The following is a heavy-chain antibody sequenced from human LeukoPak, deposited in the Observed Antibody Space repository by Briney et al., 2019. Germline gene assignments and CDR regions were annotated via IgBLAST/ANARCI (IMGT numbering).Heavy chain of an antibody. J-gene: IGHJ4*02. CDR1: GYSLTELP. CDR3: ATIELRNFDWLVFDY. V-gene: IGHV1-24*01. Sequence: ASVKVSCKVSGYSLTELPMHWVRQAPGKGLEWVGGFDPEEREEIYAQKFQGRVTMTEDTSTHTAYMELTGLRSDDTAVYYCATIELRNFDWLVFDYWGQGALVTVSS. D-gene: IGHD3-9*01. CDR2: FDPEEREE.